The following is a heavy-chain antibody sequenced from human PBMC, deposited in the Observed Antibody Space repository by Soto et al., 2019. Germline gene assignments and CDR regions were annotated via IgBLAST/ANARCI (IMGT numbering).Heavy chain of an antibody. Sequence: ASVKVSCKASGYTFTGYGISWVRQAPGQGLEWMGWISAYNGNTNYAQKLQGRVTMTTDTSTSTAYMELRSLRSDDTAVYYCARLVSYDYYDSSGSLDYWGQGTLVTVSS. J-gene: IGHJ4*02. CDR2: ISAYNGNT. CDR1: GYTFTGYG. D-gene: IGHD3-22*01. V-gene: IGHV1-18*01. CDR3: ARLVSYDYYDSSGSLDY.